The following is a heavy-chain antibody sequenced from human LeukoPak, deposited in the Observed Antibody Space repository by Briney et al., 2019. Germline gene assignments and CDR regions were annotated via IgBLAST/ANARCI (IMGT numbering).Heavy chain of an antibody. Sequence: SETLSLTCIVSGVYINTHYWTWIRQSPGKGLEWIGHIYYTGTTNYSPSLKSRVTISVDRSKNLFSQRLKSLTSADTAVYYCARAGPWQIDPWGQGILVTVSS. CDR3: ARAGPWQIDP. D-gene: IGHD3-10*01. CDR2: IYYTGTT. J-gene: IGHJ5*02. CDR1: GVYINTHY. V-gene: IGHV4-59*11.